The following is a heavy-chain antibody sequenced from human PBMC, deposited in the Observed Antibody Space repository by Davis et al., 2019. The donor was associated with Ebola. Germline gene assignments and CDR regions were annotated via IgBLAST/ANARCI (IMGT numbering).Heavy chain of an antibody. J-gene: IGHJ4*02. CDR2: ISSSSSYT. CDR1: GFTFSDYY. Sequence: GESLKISCAASGFTFSDYYMSWIRQAPGKGLEWVSYISSSSSYTNYADSVKGRFTISRDNAKNSLYLQMNSLRAEDTAVYYCAKGLRFLEWLGFDYWGQGTLVTVSS. D-gene: IGHD3-3*01. CDR3: AKGLRFLEWLGFDY. V-gene: IGHV3-11*05.